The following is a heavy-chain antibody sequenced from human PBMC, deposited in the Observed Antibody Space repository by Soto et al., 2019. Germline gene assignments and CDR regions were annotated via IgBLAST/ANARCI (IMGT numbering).Heavy chain of an antibody. V-gene: IGHV4-34*01. J-gene: IGHJ5*02. Sequence: QVQLQQWGAGLLKPSETLSLTCAVYGGSFSGYYWSWIRQPPGKGLEWIGEINHSGSTNYNPPLKSRVTISVDTSKNQFSLKLSSVTAADTAVYYCAREGGGYSYGLDLGGWFDPWGQGTLVTVSS. D-gene: IGHD5-18*01. CDR3: AREGGGYSYGLDLGGWFDP. CDR1: GGSFSGYY. CDR2: INHSGST.